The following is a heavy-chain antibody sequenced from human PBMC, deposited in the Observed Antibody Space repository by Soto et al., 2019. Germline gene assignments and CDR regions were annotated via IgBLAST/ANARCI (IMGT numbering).Heavy chain of an antibody. J-gene: IGHJ4*02. D-gene: IGHD6-13*01. CDR3: AKASGDSSSWYYFDY. Sequence: GGSLRLSCAASGFTFSSYAMIWVRQAPGKGLEWVSAISVSGGSTYYADSVKGRFTISRDNSKNTLYLQMNSLRAEDTAVYYCAKASGDSSSWYYFDYWGQGTLVTVSS. CDR2: ISVSGGST. V-gene: IGHV3-23*01. CDR1: GFTFSSYA.